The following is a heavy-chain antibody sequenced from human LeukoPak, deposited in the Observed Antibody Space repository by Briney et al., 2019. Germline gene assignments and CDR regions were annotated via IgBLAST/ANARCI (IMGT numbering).Heavy chain of an antibody. J-gene: IGHJ5*02. Sequence: GASVEVSCKASGYTFNIYGIIWVRQAPGQGLEWMGCISAYNGKTNYAQKLQGRVTMTTDTSTSTAYMELMSLRSDDTAVYYCAREGGYWFDPWGQGTLVTVSS. CDR3: AREGGYWFDP. V-gene: IGHV1-18*01. CDR2: ISAYNGKT. D-gene: IGHD3-16*01. CDR1: GYTFNIYG.